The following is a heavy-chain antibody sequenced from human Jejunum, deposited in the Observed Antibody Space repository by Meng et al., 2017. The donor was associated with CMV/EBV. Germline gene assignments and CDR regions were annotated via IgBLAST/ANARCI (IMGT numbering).Heavy chain of an antibody. Sequence: DDYTMHWVRQAPGKGLEWVCLISWDGDTIYYTDSVKGRFTISRDNSKNSLYLQMNSLRTEDTALYYCAKDGVAARPGYYYYGLDVWGQGTTVTVSS. CDR1: DDYT. J-gene: IGHJ6*02. CDR3: AKDGVAARPGYYYYGLDV. D-gene: IGHD6-6*01. CDR2: ISWDGDTI. V-gene: IGHV3-43*01.